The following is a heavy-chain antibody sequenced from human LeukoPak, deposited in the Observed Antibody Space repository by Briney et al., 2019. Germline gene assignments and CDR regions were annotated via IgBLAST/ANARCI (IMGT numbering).Heavy chain of an antibody. J-gene: IGHJ3*02. CDR2: INAGNGNT. Sequence: ASVKVSCKASGYTFTSYAMHWVRQAPGQRLEWMGWINAGNGNTKYSQKFQGRVTITRDTSASTAYMELSSLRSEDTAVYYCARDATPLAYCGGDCYSEVAFDIWGQGTMVTVS. CDR1: GYTFTSYA. V-gene: IGHV1-3*01. D-gene: IGHD2-21*02. CDR3: ARDATPLAYCGGDCYSEVAFDI.